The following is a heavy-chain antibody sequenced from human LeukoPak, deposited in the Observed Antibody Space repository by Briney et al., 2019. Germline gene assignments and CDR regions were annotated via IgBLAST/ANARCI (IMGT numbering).Heavy chain of an antibody. CDR1: GFTFSNAW. CDR2: IKSKTDGGTT. V-gene: IGHV3-15*01. Sequence: PGGSLRPSCAASGFTFSNAWMSWVRQAPGKGLEWVGRIKSKTDGGTTDYAAPVKGRFTISRDDSKNTLYLQMNSLKTEDTAVYYCTTAQGYSYGYDYWGQGTLVTVSS. J-gene: IGHJ4*02. CDR3: TTAQGYSYGYDY. D-gene: IGHD5-18*01.